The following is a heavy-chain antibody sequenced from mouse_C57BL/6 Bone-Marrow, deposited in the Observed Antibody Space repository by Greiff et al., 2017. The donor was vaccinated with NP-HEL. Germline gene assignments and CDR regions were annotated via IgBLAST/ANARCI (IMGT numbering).Heavy chain of an antibody. CDR3: AREGDYYGSSYAMDY. V-gene: IGHV5-4*01. CDR2: ISDGGSYT. D-gene: IGHD1-1*01. J-gene: IGHJ4*01. Sequence: EVKLVESGGGLVKPGGSLKLSCAASGFTFSSYAMSWVRQTPEKRLEWVATISDGGSYTYYPDNVKGRFTISRDNAKNNLYLQMSHLKSEDTAMYYCAREGDYYGSSYAMDYWGQGTSVTVSS. CDR1: GFTFSSYA.